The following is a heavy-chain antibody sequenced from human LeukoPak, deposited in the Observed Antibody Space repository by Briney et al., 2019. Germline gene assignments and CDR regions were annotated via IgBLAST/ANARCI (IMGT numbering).Heavy chain of an antibody. CDR2: VSAYNGNT. J-gene: IGHJ4*02. Sequence: ASVKVSCKASGYTFTSYGISWVRQAPGQRLEWIAWVSAYNGNTNYAQKLQGRVTMTTDTCTSTAYMELRSLRSDDTAVYYCARLIYLYSNRRDFDYWGQGTLVTVSS. D-gene: IGHD6-13*01. CDR1: GYTFTSYG. V-gene: IGHV1-18*01. CDR3: ARLIYLYSNRRDFDY.